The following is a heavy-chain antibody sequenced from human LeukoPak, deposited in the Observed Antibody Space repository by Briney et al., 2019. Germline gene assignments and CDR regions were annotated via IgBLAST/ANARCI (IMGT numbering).Heavy chain of an antibody. CDR1: GFTFSSYS. CDR3: ARYGSGWYNTY. D-gene: IGHD6-19*01. J-gene: IGHJ4*02. V-gene: IGHV3-21*01. Sequence: GGSPRLSCAASGFTFSSYSMNWVRQAPGKGLEWVSSISSSSSYIYYADSVKGRFTISRDNAKNSLYLQMNSLRAEDTAVYYCARYGSGWYNTYWGQGTLVTVSS. CDR2: ISSSSSYI.